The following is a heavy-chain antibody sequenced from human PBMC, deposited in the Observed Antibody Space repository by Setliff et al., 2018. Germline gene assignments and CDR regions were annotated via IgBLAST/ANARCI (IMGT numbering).Heavy chain of an antibody. V-gene: IGHV4-38-2*02. CDR3: VRRVDVGWFDP. CDR2: MYHSGST. J-gene: IGHJ5*02. D-gene: IGHD1-26*01. CDR1: GYSISSGYY. Sequence: PSETLSLTCTVSGYSISSGYYWGWIRQPPGKGLEWIGNMYHSGSTNYNPSLKSRVTISVDTSKNQFSLRLSSVTVADTAVYYCVRRVDVGWFDPWGQGTLVTVSS.